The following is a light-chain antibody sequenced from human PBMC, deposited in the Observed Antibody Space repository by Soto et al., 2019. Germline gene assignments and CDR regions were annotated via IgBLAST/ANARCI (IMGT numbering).Light chain of an antibody. Sequence: EIVITQSPATLSESLGERATLSCRASQSIINNLAWYQQTPGQAPRLLIYGASTRATGIPARFSGSGSGTEFTLTFSSLQSADFAVYYCQQYDNWPRTFGQGTKVDIK. CDR3: QQYDNWPRT. CDR1: QSIINN. J-gene: IGKJ1*01. CDR2: GAS. V-gene: IGKV3-15*01.